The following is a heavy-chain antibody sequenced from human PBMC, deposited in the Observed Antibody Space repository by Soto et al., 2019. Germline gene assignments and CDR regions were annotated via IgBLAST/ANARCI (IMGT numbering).Heavy chain of an antibody. CDR3: ARSDSSGYYLPF. CDR1: GGTFSTHI. V-gene: IGHV1-69*13. Sequence: ASVKVSCKASGGTFSTHIINWVRQAPGQGLEWMGGIIPLFGTASYAQKFRDRVSITADGSTYTAYMELSGLRSEDTAVYYCARSDSSGYYLPFWGQGTLVTVS. CDR2: IIPLFGTA. D-gene: IGHD3-22*01. J-gene: IGHJ4*02.